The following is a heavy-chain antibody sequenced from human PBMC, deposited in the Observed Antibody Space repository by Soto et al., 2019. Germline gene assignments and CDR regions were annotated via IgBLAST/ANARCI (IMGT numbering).Heavy chain of an antibody. J-gene: IGHJ4*02. Sequence: QVQLQESGPGLVKPSETLSLTCTVSGGSISGYYWSWFRQPPCKGLEWIGYIYYSGSTTYTPSLKSRVTIAVDTSKNQFSLRLNSVTAADTAVYYCARLGGYYQAFDQWGQGSLVTVSS. CDR1: GGSISGYY. D-gene: IGHD3-22*01. V-gene: IGHV4-59*08. CDR2: IYYSGST. CDR3: ARLGGYYQAFDQ.